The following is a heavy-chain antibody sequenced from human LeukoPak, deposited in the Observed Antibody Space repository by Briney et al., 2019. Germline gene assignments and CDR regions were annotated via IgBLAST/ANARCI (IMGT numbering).Heavy chain of an antibody. CDR1: GFSFSDYL. D-gene: IGHD4-17*01. CDR3: AKDAGTTTTGTFDY. CDR2: IWYDGSNK. J-gene: IGHJ4*02. Sequence: PGGSLRLSCAASGFSFSDYLMDWVRQAPGKGLEWVAAIWYDGSNKYYADSVKGRFTISRDNSKNTLYLQMNSLRAEDTAVYYCAKDAGTTTTGTFDYWGQGTLVTVSS. V-gene: IGHV3-33*06.